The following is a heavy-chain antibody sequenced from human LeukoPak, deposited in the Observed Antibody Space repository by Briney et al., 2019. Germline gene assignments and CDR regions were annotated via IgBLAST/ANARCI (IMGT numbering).Heavy chain of an antibody. CDR3: AKVRAQGPAAIREGYRGPAANWYFDL. Sequence: GGSLRLSCAASGVTFSSYAMSWVRQAPGKGLEWISAISGSGGSTYYAASVKGRFTNSRDNSKHTLYLQMNRLRGEDTAVYYSAKVRAQGPAAIREGYRGPAANWYFDLWGRGTLVTVS. CDR2: ISGSGGST. J-gene: IGHJ2*01. V-gene: IGHV3-23*01. D-gene: IGHD2-2*01. CDR1: GVTFSSYA.